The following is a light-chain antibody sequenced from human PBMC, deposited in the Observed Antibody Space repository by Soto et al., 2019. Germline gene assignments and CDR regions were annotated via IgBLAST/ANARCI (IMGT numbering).Light chain of an antibody. CDR3: QQYNDWPTWT. CDR1: HSVNGN. J-gene: IGKJ1*01. V-gene: IGKV3-15*01. Sequence: EIVMTQSPGTLSVSPGERATLSCRASHSVNGNLAWYQQKPGQAPRLLIYGASTRATGIPARFSGSGSETEFTLNITSLQSEDSAVYYCQQYNDWPTWTFGQGTKVEIK. CDR2: GAS.